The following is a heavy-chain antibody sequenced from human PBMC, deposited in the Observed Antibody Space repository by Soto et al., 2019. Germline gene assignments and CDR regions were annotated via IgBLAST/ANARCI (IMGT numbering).Heavy chain of an antibody. Sequence: GESLKISCKGSGYSFTSYWISWVRQMPGKGLEWMGRIDPSDSYTKYSPSVQDKVTISVDRSISTTYLQWSSLEASDTATYYCTTYRNSWPYFDFWGQGTLVTVSS. D-gene: IGHD6-13*01. V-gene: IGHV5-10-1*04. CDR3: TTYRNSWPYFDF. CDR1: GYSFTSYW. CDR2: IDPSDSYT. J-gene: IGHJ4*02.